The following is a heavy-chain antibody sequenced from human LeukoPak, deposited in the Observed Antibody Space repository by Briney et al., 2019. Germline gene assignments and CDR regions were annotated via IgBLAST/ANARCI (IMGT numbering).Heavy chain of an antibody. Sequence: GASVKVSCKASGYTFTGYYMHWVRQAPGHGFEWMGWVIPNSGGTNFAQKFQGRVTMTRDTSIGTAYMELSSLRSDDTAVYYCARASPLWSGYSYDYYYYYMDVWGKGTTVTVSS. V-gene: IGHV1-2*02. CDR2: VIPNSGGT. D-gene: IGHD3-3*01. J-gene: IGHJ6*03. CDR3: ARASPLWSGYSYDYYYYYMDV. CDR1: GYTFTGYY.